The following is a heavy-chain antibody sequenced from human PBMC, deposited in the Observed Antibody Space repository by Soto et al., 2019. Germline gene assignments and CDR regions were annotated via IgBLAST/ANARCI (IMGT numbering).Heavy chain of an antibody. CDR2: IYYSGST. J-gene: IGHJ4*02. CDR1: GGSISSSSYY. D-gene: IGHD3-10*01. V-gene: IGHV4-39*01. CDR3: ARRRITMVRGVITGPHFDY. Sequence: SETLSLTCTVSGGSISSSSYYWGWIRQPPGKGLERIGSIYYSGSTYYNPSLKSRVTISVDTSKNQFSLKLSSVTAADTAVYYCARRRITMVRGVITGPHFDYWGQGTMVTVYS.